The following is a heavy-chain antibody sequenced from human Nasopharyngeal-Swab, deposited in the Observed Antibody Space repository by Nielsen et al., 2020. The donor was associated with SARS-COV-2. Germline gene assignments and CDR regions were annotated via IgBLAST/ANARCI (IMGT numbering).Heavy chain of an antibody. Sequence: SETLSLTCTVSGGSISSYYWSWIRQPPGKGLEWIGYIYYSGSTYYNPSLKSRVTISVDTSKNQFSLKLSSLTAADTAVYYCARARITMIVVVSAFDIWGQGTMVTVSS. CDR1: GGSISSYY. CDR3: ARARITMIVVVSAFDI. J-gene: IGHJ3*02. D-gene: IGHD3-22*01. V-gene: IGHV4-59*12. CDR2: IYYSGST.